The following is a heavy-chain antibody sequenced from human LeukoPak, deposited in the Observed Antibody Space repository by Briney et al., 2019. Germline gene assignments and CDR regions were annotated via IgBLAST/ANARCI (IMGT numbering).Heavy chain of an antibody. CDR1: GFTFSNYE. J-gene: IGHJ4*02. V-gene: IGHV3-23*01. CDR2: ISGSGGST. CDR3: AKDRGTTVVTYYFDF. D-gene: IGHD4-23*01. Sequence: GGSLRLSCAASGFTFSNYEMNWVRQAPGKGLEWVSAISGSGGSTYYADSVKGRFTISRDNSKNNLYLQMNSLRAEDTAVCYCAKDRGTTVVTYYFDFWGQGTLVTVSS.